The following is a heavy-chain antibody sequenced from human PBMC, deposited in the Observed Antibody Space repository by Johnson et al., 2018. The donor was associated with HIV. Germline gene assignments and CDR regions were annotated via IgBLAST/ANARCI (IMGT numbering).Heavy chain of an antibody. V-gene: IGHV3-30*04. J-gene: IGHJ3*02. CDR2: ISYDASNK. Sequence: QVQLVESGGGVVQPGRSLRLSCAASAFTFSSYAMHWVRPAPGKGLEWVAVISYDASNKYYADSVKGRFTISRDNSKNTLYLQMNSLRTEDTAVYYCARVRGGTGHGAFDIWGQGTMVTVSS. CDR3: ARVRGGTGHGAFDI. CDR1: AFTFSSYA.